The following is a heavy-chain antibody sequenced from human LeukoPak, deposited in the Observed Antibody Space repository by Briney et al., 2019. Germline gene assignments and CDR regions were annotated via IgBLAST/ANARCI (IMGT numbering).Heavy chain of an antibody. CDR2: ISYDGSNK. J-gene: IGHJ6*02. Sequence: GRSLRLSCAASGFTFSSYAMHWVRQAPGKGLEWVAVISYDGSNKYYADSVKGRFTISRDNSKNTLYVQMNSLRAEDTAVFYCAKDRRGGVRGPKYYYGMDVWGQGTTVTVSS. CDR3: AKDRRGGVRGPKYYYGMDV. D-gene: IGHD3-10*01. CDR1: GFTFSSYA. V-gene: IGHV3-30-3*01.